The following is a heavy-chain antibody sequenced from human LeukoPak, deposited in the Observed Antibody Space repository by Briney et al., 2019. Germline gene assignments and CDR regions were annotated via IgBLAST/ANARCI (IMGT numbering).Heavy chain of an antibody. CDR1: GFTFGTYT. V-gene: IGHV3-23*01. Sequence: GGSLRLSCAASGFTFGTYTMNWVRQAPGRGGECVSTISATGGGAYYADSVKGRFTIFRDNSKNTLYLHMNSLTAADTAVYYCEGKLARRYYYDSSGYYSYAFDIWGQGTMVTVSS. D-gene: IGHD3-22*01. CDR3: EGKLARRYYYDSSGYYSYAFDI. CDR2: ISATGGGA. J-gene: IGHJ3*02.